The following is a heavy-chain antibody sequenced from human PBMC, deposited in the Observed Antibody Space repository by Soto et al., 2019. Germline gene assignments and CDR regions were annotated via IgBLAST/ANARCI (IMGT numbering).Heavy chain of an antibody. CDR3: ATDRVGATNSGAAFDI. CDR1: GYTLNELS. Sequence: GASVKVSCKVSGYTLNELSMHWVRQAPGKGLEWMGGFDPEDGETIYAQKFQGRVTMTEDTSTDTAYMELSSLRSEDTAVYYCATDRVGATNSGAAFDICGQGTMVTVPS. D-gene: IGHD1-26*01. V-gene: IGHV1-24*01. J-gene: IGHJ3*02. CDR2: FDPEDGET.